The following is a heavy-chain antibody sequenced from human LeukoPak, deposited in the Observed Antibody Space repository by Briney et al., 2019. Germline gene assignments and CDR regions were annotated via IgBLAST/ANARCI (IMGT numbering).Heavy chain of an antibody. J-gene: IGHJ3*02. CDR1: GFTFSSYA. CDR3: AKDLLRGRAFDI. D-gene: IGHD2-15*01. CDR2: ISGSGGST. V-gene: IGHV3-23*01. Sequence: PGGSLRLSCAASGFTFSSYAMSWFRQAPGKGLEWVSAISGSGGSTYYADSVKGRFTISRDNSKNTLYLQMNSLRAEDTAVYYCAKDLLRGRAFDIWGQGTMVTVSS.